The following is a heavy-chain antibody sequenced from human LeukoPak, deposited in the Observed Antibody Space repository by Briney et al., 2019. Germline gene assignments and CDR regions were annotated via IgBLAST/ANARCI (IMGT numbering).Heavy chain of an antibody. D-gene: IGHD2-8*01. Sequence: ASVKVSCKASGYTFTSYYMHWVRQAPGQGLEWMGIINPSGGSTSYAQKFQGRVTMTRDTSTSTVYMELNSLRAEDTAVYYCARDLGYCTNGVCHTRFDYWGQGTLVAVSS. CDR2: INPSGGST. V-gene: IGHV1-46*01. CDR1: GYTFTSYY. J-gene: IGHJ4*02. CDR3: ARDLGYCTNGVCHTRFDY.